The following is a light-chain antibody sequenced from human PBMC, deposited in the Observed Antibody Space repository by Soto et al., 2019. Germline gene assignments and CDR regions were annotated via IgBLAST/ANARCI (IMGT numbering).Light chain of an antibody. V-gene: IGLV2-23*01. CDR2: EGS. Sequence: QSALTQPASVSGSPGQSITISCTGTRSDVGTYKLVSWYQQHPGKAPKLMIYEGSKRPSGVSNRLSGSKSGNTASLTSSGLQAEDEAAYYCCSYAGSRTLVFGGGTKLTVL. CDR3: CSYAGSRTLV. J-gene: IGLJ2*01. CDR1: RSDVGTYKL.